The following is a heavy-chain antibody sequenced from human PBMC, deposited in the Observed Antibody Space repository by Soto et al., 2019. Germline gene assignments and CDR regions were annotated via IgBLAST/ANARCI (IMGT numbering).Heavy chain of an antibody. CDR2: ISAYNVNT. D-gene: IGHD3-10*01. Sequence: QVQLVQSGAEVKKPGASVKVSCKASGYTFTNYGISWVRQAPGQGLEWMGWISAYNVNTNYAQKFQGRVTMTTDTSTSKAYMEVRSLRSDDTAVYYGARTGAKETVPHASFWFDPWGQGTLVTVSS. CDR1: GYTFTNYG. J-gene: IGHJ5*02. V-gene: IGHV1-18*01. CDR3: ARTGAKETVPHASFWFDP.